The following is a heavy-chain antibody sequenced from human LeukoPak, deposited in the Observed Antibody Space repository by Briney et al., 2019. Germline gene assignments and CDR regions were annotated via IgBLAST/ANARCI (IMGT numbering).Heavy chain of an antibody. CDR1: GGSISSSSYY. CDR3: ARGMTTVTTRDVDNWFDP. CDR2: IYYSGIT. Sequence: PSETLSLTCTVSGGSISSSSYYWGWIRQPPGKGLEWIGSIYYSGITYYNPSLRSRVTISVDTSKNQFSLKLTSVTAADTAVYYCARGMTTVTTRDVDNWFDPWGQGTLVTVSS. D-gene: IGHD4-11*01. V-gene: IGHV4-39*07. J-gene: IGHJ5*02.